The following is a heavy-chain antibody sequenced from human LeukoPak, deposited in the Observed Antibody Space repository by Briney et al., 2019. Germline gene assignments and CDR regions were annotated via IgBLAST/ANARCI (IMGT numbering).Heavy chain of an antibody. CDR1: GFTFSSYG. CDR2: ISYDGSNK. J-gene: IGHJ4*02. V-gene: IGHV3-30*18. D-gene: IGHD5-18*01. Sequence: GRSLRLSCAASGFTFSSYGMHWVRQAPGKGLEWVAVISYDGSNKYYADSVKGRFTISRDNSKNTVYLQMNSLRAEDTAVYYCAKGYSYGNMLKGTPANGYWGQGTMVTVSS. CDR3: AKGYSYGNMLKGTPANGY.